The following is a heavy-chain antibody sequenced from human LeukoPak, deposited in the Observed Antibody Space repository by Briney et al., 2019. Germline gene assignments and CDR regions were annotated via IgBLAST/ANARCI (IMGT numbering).Heavy chain of an antibody. V-gene: IGHV1-18*01. J-gene: IGHJ4*02. CDR2: ISAYNGHT. CDR3: ARSDLATITAGPFEY. D-gene: IGHD5-12*01. CDR1: GYTFSTYG. Sequence: ASVKVSCKGSGYTFSTYGISWVRQAPGQGLEWMGWISAYNGHTKYAQNFQGRVTMTIDTSTSTAYMDLRSLRSDDTAIYFCARSDLATITAGPFEYWGQGTLVAVSS.